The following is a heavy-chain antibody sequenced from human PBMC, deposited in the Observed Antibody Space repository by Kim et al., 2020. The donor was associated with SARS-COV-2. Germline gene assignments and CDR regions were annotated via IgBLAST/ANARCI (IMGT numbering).Heavy chain of an antibody. CDR1: GITFGDYG. Sequence: GGSLRLSCTSSGITFGDYGMNWVRQAPGKGLEWVGFIRRTADGGTTEYAASVKGRFTISRDDSKSIALLQMNSLKTEDTAMYYCSSWRYTSAWFPMDMDWGQGALVTVSS. CDR2: IRRTADGGTT. D-gene: IGHD6-19*01. J-gene: IGHJ4*02. CDR3: SSWRYTSAWFPMDMD. V-gene: IGHV3-49*04.